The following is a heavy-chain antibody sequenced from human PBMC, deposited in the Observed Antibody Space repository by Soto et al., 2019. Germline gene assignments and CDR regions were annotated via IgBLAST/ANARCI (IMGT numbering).Heavy chain of an antibody. J-gene: IGHJ1*01. CDR3: ASKNYGDSVTPLQF. Sequence: QVQLQESGPGLVKPSETLSLTCAVSSASISSTNWWNWVRQPPGKGLEWIGEIYHDGSTNYSPSPKSRVTISVDKSKNQSSLNLMSVTAADTAVYYCASKNYGDSVTPLQFWGQGTLVTVSS. CDR1: SASISSTNW. CDR2: IYHDGST. D-gene: IGHD4-17*01. V-gene: IGHV4-4*02.